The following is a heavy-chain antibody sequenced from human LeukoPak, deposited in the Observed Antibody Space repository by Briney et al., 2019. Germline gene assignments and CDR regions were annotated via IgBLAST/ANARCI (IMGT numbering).Heavy chain of an antibody. Sequence: GGSLRLSCAASGFTFSSYWMHWVRQAPGKGLVWVSRINSDGSSTSYADSVKGRFTISRDNAKNTLYLQMNSLRAEDTAVYYCAKDGVVPAAMRFDPWGQGTLVTVSS. J-gene: IGHJ5*02. V-gene: IGHV3-74*01. CDR2: INSDGSST. D-gene: IGHD2-2*01. CDR3: AKDGVVPAAMRFDP. CDR1: GFTFSSYW.